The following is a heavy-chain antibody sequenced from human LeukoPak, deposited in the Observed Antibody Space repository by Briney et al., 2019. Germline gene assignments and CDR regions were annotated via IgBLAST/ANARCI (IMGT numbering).Heavy chain of an antibody. CDR2: IYCSGST. Sequence: PSQTLSLTCTVSGGSISSGGYYWSWIRQHPGTGLEWIGYIYCSGSTYYNPSLKSRVTISVDTSKNQFSLKLSSVTAADTAVYYCARVSGGRNWFDPWGQGTLVTVSS. J-gene: IGHJ5*02. V-gene: IGHV4-31*03. D-gene: IGHD1-26*01. CDR1: GGSISSGGYY. CDR3: ARVSGGRNWFDP.